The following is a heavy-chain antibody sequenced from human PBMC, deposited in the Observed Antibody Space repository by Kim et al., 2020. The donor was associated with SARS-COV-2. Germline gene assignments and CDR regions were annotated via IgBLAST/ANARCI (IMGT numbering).Heavy chain of an antibody. CDR3: AKARDYYGSGSYIYYYYGMAG. D-gene: IGHD3-10*01. J-gene: IGHJ6*02. Sequence: GGSLRLSCAASGFTFSSYGMHWVRQAPGKGLEWVAVISYDGSNKYYADSVKGRFTISRNNSKNTLYLQMNSLRAEDTAVYYCAKARDYYGSGSYIYYYYGMAGWGPGPTVTVSS. V-gene: IGHV3-30*18. CDR2: ISYDGSNK. CDR1: GFTFSSYG.